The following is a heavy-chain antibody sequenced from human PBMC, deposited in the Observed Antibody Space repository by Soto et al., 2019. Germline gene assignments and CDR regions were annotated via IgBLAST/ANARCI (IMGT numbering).Heavy chain of an antibody. V-gene: IGHV5-51*01. J-gene: IGHJ4*02. Sequence: SCKGSRYRFSNYWIGWVRQMPGKGLEWMGIIYPGDSDTRYSPSFQGQVTISADKSISTAYLQWSSLKASDTAMYYCARAPGLRELDYWGQGTLVTVSS. CDR2: IYPGDSDT. CDR3: ARAPGLRELDY. CDR1: RYRFSNYW. D-gene: IGHD1-26*01.